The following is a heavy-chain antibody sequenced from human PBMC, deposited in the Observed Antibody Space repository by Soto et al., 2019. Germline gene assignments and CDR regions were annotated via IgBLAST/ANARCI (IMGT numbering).Heavy chain of an antibody. CDR2: IYATGTT. CDR3: VRDGTKTLRDWFDP. CDR1: GASISGFY. Sequence: SETLSLTCTVSGASISGFYWSWIRKSAGKGLEWIGRIYATGTTDYNPSLKSRVMMSVDTSKKQFSLKLRSVTAADTAVYSCVRDGTKTLRDWFDPWGQGISATVSS. D-gene: IGHD1-1*01. J-gene: IGHJ5*02. V-gene: IGHV4-4*07.